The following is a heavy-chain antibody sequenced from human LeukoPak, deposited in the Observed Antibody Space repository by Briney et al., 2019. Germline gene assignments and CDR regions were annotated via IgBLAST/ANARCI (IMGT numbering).Heavy chain of an antibody. CDR2: INDDGRYT. J-gene: IGHJ4*02. Sequence: GGSLRLSCAASGFTFSAYWMHWVRQVPGKGLVWVSRINDDGRYTVYADSVKGRFTISRDNAKNTLYLQMNSLRAEDTAVYYXXXEILAPGKTLDYWGQGALVTVSS. CDR1: GFTFSAYW. V-gene: IGHV3-74*01. CDR3: XXEILAPGKTLDY.